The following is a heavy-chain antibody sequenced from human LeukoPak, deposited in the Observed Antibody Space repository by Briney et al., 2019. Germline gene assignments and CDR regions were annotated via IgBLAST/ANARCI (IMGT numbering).Heavy chain of an antibody. J-gene: IGHJ4*02. D-gene: IGHD6-13*01. CDR2: ISSSSSTI. V-gene: IGHV3-48*01. CDR3: AKDMGSSSWFTLTFDY. CDR1: GFSFSSYS. Sequence: PGGSLRLSCAASGFSFSSYSMNWARQSPGKGLEWDSYISSSSSTISYADSVKGRFTIPRDNAKNSLYLQMNSLRTEDTALYYCAKDMGSSSWFTLTFDYWGQGTLVTVSS.